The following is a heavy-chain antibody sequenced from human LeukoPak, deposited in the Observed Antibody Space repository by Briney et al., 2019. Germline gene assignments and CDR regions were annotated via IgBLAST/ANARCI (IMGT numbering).Heavy chain of an antibody. CDR3: ARDFYDGFALDY. Sequence: GESLRLSCAASGFAFNTYSMNWVRQAPGKGLEWVSFIFSSSTYIYYTDSVKGRFTISSDNARNSLYLQMDNLRAEDTGVYYCARDFYDGFALDYWGQGTLVTVSS. CDR1: GFAFNTYS. D-gene: IGHD2/OR15-2a*01. CDR2: IFSSSTYI. J-gene: IGHJ4*02. V-gene: IGHV3-21*03.